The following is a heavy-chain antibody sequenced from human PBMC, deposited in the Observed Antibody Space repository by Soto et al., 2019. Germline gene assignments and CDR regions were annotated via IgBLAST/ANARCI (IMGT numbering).Heavy chain of an antibody. V-gene: IGHV3-7*03. CDR1: GFTLSNYW. D-gene: IGHD3-10*01. CDR2: IKQDGSVK. CDR3: ARDYYGSGSHDS. Sequence: ALRLSCAASGFTLSNYWISWVRQAPGKGLEWVANIKQDGSVKYYVDSVKGRFTIARDNAKSSLYLQMNSLRAEDTALYYCARDYYGSGSHDSLGQGTLVTVSS. J-gene: IGHJ5*01.